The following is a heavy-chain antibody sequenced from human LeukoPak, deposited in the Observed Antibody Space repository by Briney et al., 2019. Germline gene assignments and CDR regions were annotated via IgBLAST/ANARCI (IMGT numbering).Heavy chain of an antibody. D-gene: IGHD7-27*01. CDR3: AKDRDRTGDRKPGYFDC. CDR1: GFTFSDYY. J-gene: IGHJ4*02. CDR2: ISSSGSTI. Sequence: GGSLRPSCAASGFTFSDYYMSWIRQAPGKGLEWVSYISSSGSTIYYADSVKGRFTISRDNAKNSLYLQMNSLRADDTAVYYCAKDRDRTGDRKPGYFDCWGRGTLVTVSS. V-gene: IGHV3-11*01.